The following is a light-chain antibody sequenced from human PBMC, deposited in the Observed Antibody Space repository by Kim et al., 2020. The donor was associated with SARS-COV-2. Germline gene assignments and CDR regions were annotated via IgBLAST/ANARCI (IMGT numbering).Light chain of an antibody. V-gene: IGLV3-1*01. CDR3: QAWVNNTVVV. Sequence: SYELTQPPSVSVSPGQTASITCSGDKLGDKYACWYQQKPGQSPVLVIYQDSNRPSGIPERFSGSNSGNTATLTISGTQAMDEADYYCQAWVNNTVVVFGG. J-gene: IGLJ3*02. CDR1: KLGDKY. CDR2: QDS.